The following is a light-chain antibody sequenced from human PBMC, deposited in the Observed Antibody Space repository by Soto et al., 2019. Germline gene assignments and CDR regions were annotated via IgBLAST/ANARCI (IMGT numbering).Light chain of an antibody. CDR1: PSVSSSY. J-gene: IGKJ1*01. CDR3: QQYNNWPRT. V-gene: IGKV3D-15*01. Sequence: EVVMTQSPANLSLSPGDRAALSCRAGPSVSSSYLAWYQQKPGQAPRLLIYGASSRPTGIPDRFSGSGSGTEFTLTISSLQSEDFAVYYCQQYNNWPRTFGQGTKVEIK. CDR2: GAS.